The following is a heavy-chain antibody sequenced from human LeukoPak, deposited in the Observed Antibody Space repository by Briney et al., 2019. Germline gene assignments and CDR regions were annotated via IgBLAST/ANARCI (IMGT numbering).Heavy chain of an antibody. V-gene: IGHV3-53*01. CDR1: GFTVSSNY. D-gene: IGHD1-26*01. CDR2: IRSDGST. Sequence: GGSLRLSCTASGFTVSSNYMSWVRQAPGKGLEWVSVIRSDGSTNHADSVKGRFSISRDNSKNTLYLQMNNLRAEDTAMYYCAREMYSGMYNDAFDIWGQGTKVTVSS. CDR3: AREMYSGMYNDAFDI. J-gene: IGHJ3*02.